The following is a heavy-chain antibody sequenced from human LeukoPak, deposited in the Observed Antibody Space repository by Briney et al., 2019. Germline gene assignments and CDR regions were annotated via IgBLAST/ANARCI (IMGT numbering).Heavy chain of an antibody. CDR2: IKEDGSVK. CDR1: RFTFSNYG. J-gene: IGHJ4*02. D-gene: IGHD3-10*01. V-gene: IGHV3-7*03. Sequence: GGSLRLSCAASRFTFSNYGMHWVRQAPGKGLEWVASIKEDGSVKYYVDSVKGRFTISRDNSKNTLYLQMNSLRAEDTAVYYCAKDHGSGSYYFHYWGQGTLVTVSS. CDR3: AKDHGSGSYYFHY.